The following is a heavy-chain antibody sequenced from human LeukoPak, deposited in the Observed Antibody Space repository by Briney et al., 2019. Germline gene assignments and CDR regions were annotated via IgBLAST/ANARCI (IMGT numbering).Heavy chain of an antibody. J-gene: IGHJ4*02. D-gene: IGHD3-3*01. CDR1: GGSISSGDYY. CDR2: IYYSGST. CDR3: ARTYYDFWSGYLDY. Sequence: SETLSLTCTVSGGSISSGDYYWSWIRQPPGKGLEWIGYIYYSGSTYYNPSLESRVTISVDTSKNQFSLKLSSVTAADTAVYYCARTYYDFWSGYLDYWGQGTLVTVSS. V-gene: IGHV4-30-4*08.